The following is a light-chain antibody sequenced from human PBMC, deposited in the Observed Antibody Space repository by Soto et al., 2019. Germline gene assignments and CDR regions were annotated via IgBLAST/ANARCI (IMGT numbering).Light chain of an antibody. J-gene: IGKJ1*01. Sequence: EVVLTQSPATLSLSPGERATLSCRASESVRTFVDWYQQKPGQAPRLLIYGASNRATGIPARFSGSGSGTEFTLTISSLQSEDFAVYYCQQYNNWPRTFGQGTKVDIK. CDR3: QQYNNWPRT. CDR2: GAS. CDR1: ESVRTF. V-gene: IGKV3D-15*01.